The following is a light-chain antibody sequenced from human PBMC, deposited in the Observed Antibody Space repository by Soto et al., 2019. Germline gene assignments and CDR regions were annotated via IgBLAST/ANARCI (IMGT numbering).Light chain of an antibody. CDR1: SSDVGGYDY. V-gene: IGLV2-8*01. J-gene: IGLJ1*01. CDR3: SSYAGSNICV. CDR2: EVS. Sequence: QSALSQPASVSESPGQSITISCTGSSSDVGGYDYVSWYQQHPGKAPKLMIYEVSKRPSGVPDRFSGSKSGNTASLTVSGLQAEDEADYYCSSYAGSNICVFGTGTQLTVL.